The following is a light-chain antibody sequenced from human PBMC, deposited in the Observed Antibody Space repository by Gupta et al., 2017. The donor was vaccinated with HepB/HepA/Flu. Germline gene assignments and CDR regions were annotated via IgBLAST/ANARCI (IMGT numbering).Light chain of an antibody. CDR3: SSYAGSNNLI. Sequence: SCTGTSSDVGGYNYVSWYQQHPGKAPKLMIYEVSKRPSGVPDRFSGSKSGNTASLTVSGLQAEDEADYYCSSYAGSNNLIFGGGTKLTVL. CDR1: SSDVGGYNY. V-gene: IGLV2-8*01. J-gene: IGLJ2*01. CDR2: EVS.